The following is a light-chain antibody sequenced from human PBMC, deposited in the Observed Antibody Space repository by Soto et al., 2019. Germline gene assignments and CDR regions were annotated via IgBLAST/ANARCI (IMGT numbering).Light chain of an antibody. J-gene: IGKJ1*01. Sequence: VMTQSPATLSVSPGERAALSCRASQSVSTNLAWYQQKPGQPPRLLMYGASSRATGIPDRFSGSGSGTDFTLTISRLEPEDFAVYSCQQYASSPWTFGQGTKVDIK. CDR2: GAS. CDR3: QQYASSPWT. V-gene: IGKV3-20*01. CDR1: QSVSTN.